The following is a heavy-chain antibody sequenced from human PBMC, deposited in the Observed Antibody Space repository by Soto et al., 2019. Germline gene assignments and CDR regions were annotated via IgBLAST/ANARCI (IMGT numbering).Heavy chain of an antibody. D-gene: IGHD3-22*01. Sequence: GGSLRLSCAASGFNFGPFWMHWVRQAPGKGLVWVSHINSDGTTKYYADSVKGRFTISRDNAKNSLYLQMNSLRAEDTAVYYCARDQLYYNDISGRPLNAFDVWGQGTMVTVSS. V-gene: IGHV3-74*01. CDR3: ARDQLYYNDISGRPLNAFDV. CDR1: GFNFGPFW. CDR2: INSDGTTK. J-gene: IGHJ3*01.